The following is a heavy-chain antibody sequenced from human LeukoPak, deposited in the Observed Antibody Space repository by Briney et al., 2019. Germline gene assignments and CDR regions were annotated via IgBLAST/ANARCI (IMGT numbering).Heavy chain of an antibody. CDR3: ARGDYYDSSGYFIDAFDI. D-gene: IGHD3-22*01. Sequence: GGSLRLSCAASGLTFSSYWMSWVRQAPGKGLEGVANIKQDGSEKYYVDSVKGRFTMSGDNAKNSLYLQMNSLRADDTAVYYCARGDYYDSSGYFIDAFDIWGQGTMVTVSS. CDR2: IKQDGSEK. V-gene: IGHV3-7*01. CDR1: GLTFSSYW. J-gene: IGHJ3*02.